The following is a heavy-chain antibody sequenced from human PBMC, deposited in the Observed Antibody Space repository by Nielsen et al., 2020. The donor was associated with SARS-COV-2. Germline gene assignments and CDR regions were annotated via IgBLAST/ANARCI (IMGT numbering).Heavy chain of an antibody. J-gene: IGHJ4*02. CDR2: IYSGGST. V-gene: IGHV3-66*01. CDR1: GFTFSSYG. D-gene: IGHD3-22*01. CDR3: ARVKGSSGYPFDY. Sequence: GESLKISCAASGFTFSSYGMHWVRQAPGKGLEWVAVIYSGGSTYYADSVKGRFTISRDNSKNTLYLQMNSLRAEDTAVYYCARVKGSSGYPFDYWGQGTLVTVSS.